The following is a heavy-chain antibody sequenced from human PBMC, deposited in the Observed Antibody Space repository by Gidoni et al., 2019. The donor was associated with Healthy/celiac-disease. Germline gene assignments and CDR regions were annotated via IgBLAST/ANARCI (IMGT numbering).Heavy chain of an antibody. Sequence: QVQLVESGGGVVQPGRSLRLPCAASGFTFSSYGMHWVRQAPGKGLEWVAVIWYDGSNKYYADSVKGRFTISRDNSKNTLYLQMNSLRAEDTAVYYCARDHNYYDSSGYSDAFDIWGQGTMVTVSS. CDR2: IWYDGSNK. CDR3: ARDHNYYDSSGYSDAFDI. V-gene: IGHV3-33*01. D-gene: IGHD3-22*01. CDR1: GFTFSSYG. J-gene: IGHJ3*02.